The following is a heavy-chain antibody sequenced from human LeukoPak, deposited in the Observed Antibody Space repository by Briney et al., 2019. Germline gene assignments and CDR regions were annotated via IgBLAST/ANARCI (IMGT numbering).Heavy chain of an antibody. CDR1: GYTFTGYY. V-gene: IGHV1-2*02. Sequence: ASVKVSCKASGYTFTGYYMHWVRQAPGQGLEWMGWINLNSGGTNYAQKFQGRVTMTRDTSISTAYMELSRLRSDDTAVYYCAREAGIAAAGDYWGQGTLVTVSS. CDR3: AREAGIAAAGDY. J-gene: IGHJ4*02. D-gene: IGHD6-13*01. CDR2: INLNSGGT.